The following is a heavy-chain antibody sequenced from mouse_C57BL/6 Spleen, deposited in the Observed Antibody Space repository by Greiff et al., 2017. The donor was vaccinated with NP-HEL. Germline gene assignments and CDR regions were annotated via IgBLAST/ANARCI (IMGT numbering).Heavy chain of an antibody. J-gene: IGHJ3*01. CDR1: GYSFTDYD. D-gene: IGHD2-5*01. CDR2: INPNYGTT. CDR3: ARESFYSKGFAY. Sequence: EVQLQQSGPELVKPGASVKISCKASGYSFTDYDMTWVKQSNGKSLEWIGVINPNYGTTSYNQKFKGKATLTVDQSSSTAYMQLNSLTSEDSAGDYCARESFYSKGFAYWGQGTLVTVAA. V-gene: IGHV1-39*01.